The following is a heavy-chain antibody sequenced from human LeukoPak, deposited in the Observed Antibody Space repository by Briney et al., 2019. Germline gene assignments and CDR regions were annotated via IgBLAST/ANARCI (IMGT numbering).Heavy chain of an antibody. CDR2: IYSGGST. CDR3: ARGPNPYWYFDL. V-gene: IGHV3-53*01. D-gene: IGHD1-14*01. J-gene: IGHJ2*01. CDR1: GFSVSSNY. Sequence: GGSLRLSCAASGFSVSSNYMSWVRQAPGKGLEWVSVIYSGGSTYYADSVKGRFTISRDNSKNTLYLQMNSLRAEDTAVYYCARGPNPYWYFDLWGRGTLVTVSS.